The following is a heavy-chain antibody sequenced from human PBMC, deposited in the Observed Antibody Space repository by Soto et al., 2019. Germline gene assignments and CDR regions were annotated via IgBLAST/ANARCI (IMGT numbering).Heavy chain of an antibody. Sequence: SETLSLTCTVSGGSIISSSDYWGWIRQPPGKGLEWIGSIYYSGSTYYNPPLKSRVTISVDTSKNQFSLKLSSVTAADTAVYYCASSSFYYYYGMDVWGQGTTVTVSS. CDR1: GGSIISSSDY. D-gene: IGHD6-13*01. CDR3: ASSSFYYYYGMDV. V-gene: IGHV4-39*01. J-gene: IGHJ6*02. CDR2: IYYSGST.